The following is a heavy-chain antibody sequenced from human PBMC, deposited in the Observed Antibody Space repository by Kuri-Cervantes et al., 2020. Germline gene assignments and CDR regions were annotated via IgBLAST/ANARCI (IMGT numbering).Heavy chain of an antibody. CDR2: ISYDGSNK. J-gene: IGHJ5*02. Sequence: GGSLRLSCAASGFTFSSYAMHWVRQAPGKGLEWVAVISYDGSNKYYADSVKGRFTISRDNSKNTLFLQMNSLRAEATAVYYCANHDGSSWGNWFDPWGQGTLVTVSS. V-gene: IGHV3-30-3*01. CDR1: GFTFSSYA. CDR3: ANHDGSSWGNWFDP. D-gene: IGHD6-6*01.